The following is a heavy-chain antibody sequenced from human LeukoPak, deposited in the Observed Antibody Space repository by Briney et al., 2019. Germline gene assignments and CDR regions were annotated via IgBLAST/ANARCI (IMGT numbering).Heavy chain of an antibody. CDR1: GFTFSSYG. J-gene: IGHJ4*02. CDR3: ARASRITMVRGVIGPDY. Sequence: GGSLRLSCAASGFTFSSYGMHWVRQAPGKGLEWVAVIWYDGSNKYYADPVKGRFTISRDNSKNTLYLRMNSLRAEDTAVYYCARASRITMVRGVIGPDYWGQGTLVTVSS. D-gene: IGHD3-10*01. CDR2: IWYDGSNK. V-gene: IGHV3-33*01.